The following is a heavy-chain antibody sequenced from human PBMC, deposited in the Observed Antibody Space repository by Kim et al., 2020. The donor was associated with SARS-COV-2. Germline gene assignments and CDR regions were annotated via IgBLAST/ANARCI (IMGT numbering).Heavy chain of an antibody. J-gene: IGHJ3*02. Sequence: DYAVSVKSRITINPHTSKNQFSLQLNSVTPEDTAVYYCARDPEPNDAFDIWGQGTMVTVSS. CDR3: ARDPEPNDAFDI. V-gene: IGHV6-1*01.